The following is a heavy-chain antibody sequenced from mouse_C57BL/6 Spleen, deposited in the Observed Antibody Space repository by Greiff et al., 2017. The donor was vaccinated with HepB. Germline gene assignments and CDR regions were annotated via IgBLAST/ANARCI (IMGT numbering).Heavy chain of an antibody. CDR3: ARMGLRQAMDY. Sequence: VQLQQPGAELVKPGASVKLSCKASGYTFTSYWMHWVKQRPGQGLEWIGMIHPNSGSTNYNEKFKSKATLTVDKSSSTAYMQLSSLTSEDSAVYYCARMGLRQAMDYWGQGTSVTVSS. D-gene: IGHD2-4*01. CDR1: GYTFTSYW. J-gene: IGHJ4*01. CDR2: IHPNSGST. V-gene: IGHV1-64*01.